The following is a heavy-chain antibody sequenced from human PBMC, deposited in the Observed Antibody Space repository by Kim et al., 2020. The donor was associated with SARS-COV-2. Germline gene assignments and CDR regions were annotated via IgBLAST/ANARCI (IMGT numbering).Heavy chain of an antibody. J-gene: IGHJ6*02. CDR1: GFTFSSYG. D-gene: IGHD5-12*01. CDR2: LSYDGSNK. Sequence: GGSLRLSCAASGFTFSSYGMHWVRQAPGKGLEWVAVLSYDGSNKYYADSVKGRFTISRDNSKNTLYLQMNSLRAEDTAVHYCAKDHTNVDIVATITGGGMDVWGQGTTVTVSS. V-gene: IGHV3-30*18. CDR3: AKDHTNVDIVATITGGGMDV.